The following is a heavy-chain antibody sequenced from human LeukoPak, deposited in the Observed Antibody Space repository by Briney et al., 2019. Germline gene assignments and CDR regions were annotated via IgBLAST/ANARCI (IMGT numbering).Heavy chain of an antibody. D-gene: IGHD3-22*01. J-gene: IGHJ4*02. CDR2: IYTSGST. CDR3: ARDTGYYDSSGYYYSFDY. V-gene: IGHV4-61*02. CDR1: GGSISSGSYY. Sequence: SQTLSLTCTVSGGSISSGSYYWSWIRQPAGKGLEWIGRIYTSGSTNYNPSLKSRVTISVDTSENQFSLKLSSVTAADTAVYYCARDTGYYDSSGYYYSFDYWGQGTLVTVSS.